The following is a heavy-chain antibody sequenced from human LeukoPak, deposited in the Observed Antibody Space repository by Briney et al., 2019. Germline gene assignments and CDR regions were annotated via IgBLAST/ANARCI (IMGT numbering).Heavy chain of an antibody. D-gene: IGHD3-10*01. J-gene: IGHJ4*02. CDR2: IWYDGSSK. Sequence: GRSLRLSCAASGFSFSRYGMHWVRQAPGKGLGWVANIWYDGSSKYYTDSVKGRFTISRDNSKNTLYLQMNSLRAEDTAVYYCARDRFGYGMGASGFEDWGQGTLVTVSS. CDR3: ARDRFGYGMGASGFED. CDR1: GFSFSRYG. V-gene: IGHV3-33*01.